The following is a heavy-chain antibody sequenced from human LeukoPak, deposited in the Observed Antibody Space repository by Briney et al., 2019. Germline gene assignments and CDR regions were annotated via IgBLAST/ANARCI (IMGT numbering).Heavy chain of an antibody. J-gene: IGHJ4*02. D-gene: IGHD6-19*01. CDR3: ARDRYSSGWFDY. Sequence: GGSLRLSCAASGLTVSSNYMSWVRQAPGKGLEWASVIYSGGSTYYADSVKGRFTISRDNSKNTLYLQMNSLRAEDTAVYYCARDRYSSGWFDYWGQGTLVTVSS. V-gene: IGHV3-66*01. CDR1: GLTVSSNY. CDR2: IYSGGST.